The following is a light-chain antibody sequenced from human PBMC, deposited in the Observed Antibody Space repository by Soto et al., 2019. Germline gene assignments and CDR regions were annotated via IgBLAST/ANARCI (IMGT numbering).Light chain of an antibody. CDR1: QSVSSSY. V-gene: IGKV3-20*01. CDR3: QQRRT. Sequence: EIVLTQSPGTLSFSPGERATLSCRASQSVSSSYLAWYQQKPGQAPRLLIYGASSRATGIPDRFSGSGSGTDFTLTISRLEPEDFAVYYCQQRRTFGPGTKVDI. CDR2: GAS. J-gene: IGKJ3*01.